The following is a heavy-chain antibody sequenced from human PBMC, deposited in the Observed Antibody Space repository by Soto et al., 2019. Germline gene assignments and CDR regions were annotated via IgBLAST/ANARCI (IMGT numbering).Heavy chain of an antibody. Sequence: QEQLVQSGAEVKKPGASVKVSCKASGYTFTSYDITWVRQATGQGLEWMGWMNPNSGNTGYAQKFQGRVTMTRNTSIGTAYMELISLRSEDTAVYYCATERWEDAFDIWGQGTMVTVSS. CDR3: ATERWEDAFDI. V-gene: IGHV1-8*01. CDR2: MNPNSGNT. D-gene: IGHD1-26*01. CDR1: GYTFTSYD. J-gene: IGHJ3*02.